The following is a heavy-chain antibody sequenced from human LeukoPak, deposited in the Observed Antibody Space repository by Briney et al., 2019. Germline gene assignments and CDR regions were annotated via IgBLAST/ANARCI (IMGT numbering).Heavy chain of an antibody. CDR3: ASRRGPMRY. CDR2: IYHSGST. V-gene: IGHV4-38-2*02. CDR1: GYSISSGYY. J-gene: IGHJ4*02. Sequence: SETLSLTCTVSGYSISSGYYWGWIRQPPGKGLEWIGSIYHSGSTYYNPSLKSRVTISVDTSKNQFSLKLSSVTAADTAVYYCASRRGPMRYWGQGTLVTVSS.